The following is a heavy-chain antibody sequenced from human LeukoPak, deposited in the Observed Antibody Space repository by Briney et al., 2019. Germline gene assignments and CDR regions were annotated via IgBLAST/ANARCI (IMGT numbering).Heavy chain of an antibody. Sequence: SETLSLTCAVYGGSFSGYYWSWIRQPPGKGLEWIGEINHSGSTNYNPSLKSRVTISVDTSKNQFSLKLSSVTATDTAVYYCARESGSMRWFDPWGQGTLVTVSS. CDR2: INHSGST. V-gene: IGHV4-34*01. CDR3: ARESGSMRWFDP. J-gene: IGHJ5*02. D-gene: IGHD6-25*01. CDR1: GGSFSGYY.